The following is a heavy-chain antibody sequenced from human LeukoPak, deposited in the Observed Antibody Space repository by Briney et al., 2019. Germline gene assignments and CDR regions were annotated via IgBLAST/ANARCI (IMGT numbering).Heavy chain of an antibody. V-gene: IGHV3-23*01. D-gene: IGHD6-6*01. Sequence: GGSLRLSCVASGFTFSSYAVSWVRQAPGKGLEWVSSISGSGGHTYYVDSVKGRFTISRDNSKNTLYLQMNSLRAEETAVYYCAKDLSSSHVSEYFDYWGQGTLVTVSS. CDR2: ISGSGGHT. CDR3: AKDLSSSHVSEYFDY. J-gene: IGHJ4*02. CDR1: GFTFSSYA.